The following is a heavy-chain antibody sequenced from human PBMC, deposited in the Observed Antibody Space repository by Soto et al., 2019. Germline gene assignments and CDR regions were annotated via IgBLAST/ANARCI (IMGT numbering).Heavy chain of an antibody. CDR2: IIPLFSTP. CDR3: ARDGNLSSSYGDFDY. V-gene: IGHV1-69*01. CDR1: GGAFNNYG. J-gene: IGHJ4*02. D-gene: IGHD6-6*01. Sequence: QVELVQSGAEVKKPGSSVRVSCKASGGAFNNYGFTWVRQASGQGLEWMGQIIPLFSTPHYAQKFQGRVSITADGSTSTVHMELSSLTSEDTAVYYCARDGNLSSSYGDFDYWGQGTLVIVSS.